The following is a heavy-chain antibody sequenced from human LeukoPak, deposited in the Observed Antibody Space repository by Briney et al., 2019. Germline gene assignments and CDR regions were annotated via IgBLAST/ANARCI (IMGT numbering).Heavy chain of an antibody. J-gene: IGHJ4*02. D-gene: IGHD6-19*01. V-gene: IGHV3-11*01. CDR2: ISSSGSTI. CDR3: ARCGYSSGWYPRGEFDY. Sequence: GGSLRLSCAASGFTFSDYYMSWIRQAPGKGLEWVSYISSSGSTIYYADSVKGRFTISRDNAKNSLYLQMNSLRAEDMAVYYCARCGYSSGWYPRGEFDYWGQGTLVTVSS. CDR1: GFTFSDYY.